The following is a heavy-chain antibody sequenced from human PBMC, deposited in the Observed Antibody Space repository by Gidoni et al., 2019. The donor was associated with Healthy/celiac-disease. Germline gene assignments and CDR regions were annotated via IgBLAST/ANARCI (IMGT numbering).Heavy chain of an antibody. CDR1: GCSISSYY. CDR2: IYYSGST. V-gene: IGHV4-59*01. CDR3: ARSLNVDTAMVIFDY. D-gene: IGHD5-18*01. Sequence: QVQLQESGPGLVTPSETLSLPCTVSGCSISSYYWSWIRQPPGKGLEWIGYIYYSGSTNYNPSLKSRVTISVDTAKNQFSRKLSLGTAADTAVYYCARSLNVDTAMVIFDYWGQGTLVTVSS. J-gene: IGHJ4*02.